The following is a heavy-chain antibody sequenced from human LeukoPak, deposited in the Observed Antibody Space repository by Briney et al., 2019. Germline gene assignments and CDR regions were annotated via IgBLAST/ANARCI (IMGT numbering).Heavy chain of an antibody. CDR2: ISGSGGST. CDR1: GFTFNTYS. CDR3: AKEVGAAKIQPFDY. J-gene: IGHJ4*02. D-gene: IGHD1-26*01. V-gene: IGHV3-23*01. Sequence: PGGSLRLSCAASGFTFNTYSMNWVRQAPGKGLEWVSAISGSGGSTYYADSVKGRFTISRDNSKNTLYLQMNSLRAEDTAVYYCAKEVGAAKIQPFDYWGQGTLVTVSS.